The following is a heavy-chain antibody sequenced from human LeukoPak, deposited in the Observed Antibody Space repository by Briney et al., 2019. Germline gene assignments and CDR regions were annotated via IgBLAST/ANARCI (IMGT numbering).Heavy chain of an antibody. J-gene: IGHJ4*02. CDR3: AKAEGPLYYGPDY. CDR1: GFTFSSYG. V-gene: IGHV3-30*18. CDR2: ISYDGSNK. Sequence: PGRSLRLSCAASGFTFSSYGMHGGRQAPCKGLEWVAVISYDGSNKYYADSVKGRFPISRDNSKNTLYLQMNRLRAEGTAVYYCAKAEGPLYYGPDYWGQGTLVTVSS. D-gene: IGHD3-10*01.